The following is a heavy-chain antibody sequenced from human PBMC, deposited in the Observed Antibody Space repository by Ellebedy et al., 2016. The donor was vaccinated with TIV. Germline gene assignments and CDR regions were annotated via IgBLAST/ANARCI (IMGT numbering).Heavy chain of an antibody. Sequence: GGSLRLSXAPSGFTFSSYAMSWVRQAPGKGLEWVSAIRGIGVSTYYADSVKGRFTISRDNSKNTLYLQMNSLRADDTAIYYCAKPMGPGGRFDAFDIWGQGTLVTVSS. J-gene: IGHJ3*02. CDR3: AKPMGPGGRFDAFDI. D-gene: IGHD3-16*01. CDR2: IRGIGVST. V-gene: IGHV3-23*01. CDR1: GFTFSSYA.